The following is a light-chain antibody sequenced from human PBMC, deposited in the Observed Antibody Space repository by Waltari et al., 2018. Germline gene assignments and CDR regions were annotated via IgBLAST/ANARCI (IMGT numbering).Light chain of an antibody. V-gene: IGLV2-8*01. J-gene: IGLJ1*01. CDR2: EVN. CDR3: SSYTSSNNCV. Sequence: QSALTQPPSASGSPGQSVTISCTGTSRHVGGYDYVSWYQQHPGKAPKLIIYEVNKRPSGVPDRFSGSKSGNTASLTVSGLQAEDEADYYCSSYTSSNNCVFGTGTKVTVL. CDR1: SRHVGGYDY.